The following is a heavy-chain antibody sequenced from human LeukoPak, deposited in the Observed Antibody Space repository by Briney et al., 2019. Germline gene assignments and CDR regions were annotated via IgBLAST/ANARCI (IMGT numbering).Heavy chain of an antibody. CDR1: TFTFGDYP. J-gene: IGHJ3*01. D-gene: IGHD2-2*01. Sequence: GGSLRLSCTSATFTFGDYPLSWVRQAPGRGLEWITFIKTKPFGGTSEYAASVKGRFTFSRDDSKNIAYLQMNRLNTEDAAVYYCTRHQSPYLDAFDVWGQGTMVTVAS. V-gene: IGHV3-49*04. CDR2: IKTKPFGGTS. CDR3: TRHQSPYLDAFDV.